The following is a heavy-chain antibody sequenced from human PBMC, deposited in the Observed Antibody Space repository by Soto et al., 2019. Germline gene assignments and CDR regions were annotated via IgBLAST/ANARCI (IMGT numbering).Heavy chain of an antibody. J-gene: IGHJ6*02. CDR1: GGTFSSYA. V-gene: IGHV1-69*06. CDR2: IIPIFGTA. Sequence: QVQLVQSGAEVKKPGSSVKVSCKASGGTFSSYAISWVRQAPGQGLEWMGGIIPIFGTANYAQKFQGRVTITADKSTSTAYMELSSLRSEDTAVYYSARAHYDILTGYYGPAYYYGMDVWGQGTTVTVSS. D-gene: IGHD3-9*01. CDR3: ARAHYDILTGYYGPAYYYGMDV.